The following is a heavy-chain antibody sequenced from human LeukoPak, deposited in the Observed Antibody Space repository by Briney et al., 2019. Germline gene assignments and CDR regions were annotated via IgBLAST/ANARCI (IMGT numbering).Heavy chain of an antibody. D-gene: IGHD2-8*01. V-gene: IGHV3-48*03. Sequence: PGGSLRLSCAASGFTFSSYAMNWVRQAPGKGLEWVSYISSSGSTIYYADSVKGRFTISRDNAKNSLYLQMNSLRAEDTAVYYCARSPMPSSVLMVYAIGDYFDYWGQGTLVTVSS. CDR1: GFTFSSYA. CDR2: ISSSGSTI. J-gene: IGHJ4*02. CDR3: ARSPMPSSVLMVYAIGDYFDY.